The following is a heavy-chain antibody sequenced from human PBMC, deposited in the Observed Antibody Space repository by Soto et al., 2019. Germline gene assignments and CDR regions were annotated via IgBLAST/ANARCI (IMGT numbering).Heavy chain of an antibody. D-gene: IGHD3-9*01. CDR1: GGTFSSYA. Sequence: SSVKVSCKASGGTFSSYAISWVRQAPGQGLEWMGGIIPIFGTANYAQKFQGRVTITADKSTSTAYMEMSSLRSEDTAVYYCARDYYDILTGYYNPSDYYYGMDVWGQGSTVTVSS. CDR3: ARDYYDILTGYYNPSDYYYGMDV. CDR2: IIPIFGTA. J-gene: IGHJ6*02. V-gene: IGHV1-69*06.